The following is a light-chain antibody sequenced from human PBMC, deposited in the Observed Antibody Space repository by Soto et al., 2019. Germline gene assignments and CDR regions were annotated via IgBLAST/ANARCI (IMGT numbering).Light chain of an antibody. J-gene: IGLJ1*01. CDR3: CSYDGTATV. Sequence: QSVLTQPASVSGSPGQSITISCTGTNSDVESYNLVSWFRQHPGEAPKLIVYEGTKRPSGVSNRFSGSKSGNPASLTISGLQAEDEANYYCCSYDGTATVFGTGTKVTVL. CDR2: EGT. CDR1: NSDVESYNL. V-gene: IGLV2-23*03.